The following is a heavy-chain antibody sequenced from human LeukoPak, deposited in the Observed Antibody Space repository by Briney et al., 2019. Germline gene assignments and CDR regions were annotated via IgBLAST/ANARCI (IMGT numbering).Heavy chain of an antibody. CDR3: ARGRLNGNVDF. CDR1: GGTFSSYA. V-gene: IGHV1-8*03. Sequence: GASVKVSCKASGGTFSSYAISWVRQAPGQGLEWMGWMHPNSGDTGYAHNLQGRITITRDSSTATVFMELSSLRSEDTAMYYCARGRLNGNVDFWGQGTLVTVSS. D-gene: IGHD1-20*01. CDR2: MHPNSGDT. J-gene: IGHJ4*02.